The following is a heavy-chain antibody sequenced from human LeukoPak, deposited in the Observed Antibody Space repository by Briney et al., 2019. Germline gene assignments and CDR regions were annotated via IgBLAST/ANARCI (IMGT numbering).Heavy chain of an antibody. CDR3: ARRAGAYSHPYDY. V-gene: IGHV3-53*01. J-gene: IGHJ4*02. CDR1: GFTVSSNS. CDR2: IYSDNT. D-gene: IGHD4/OR15-4a*01. Sequence: GGSLRLSCTVSGFTVSSNSMSWVRQAPGKGLEWVSFIYSDNTHYSDSAKGRFTISRDNSKNTLYLQMNSLRAEDTAVYYCARRAGAYSHPYDYWGQGTLVTVSS.